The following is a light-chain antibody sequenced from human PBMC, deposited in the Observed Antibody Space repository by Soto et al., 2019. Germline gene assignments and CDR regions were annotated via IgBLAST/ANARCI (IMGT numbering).Light chain of an antibody. J-gene: IGKJ1*01. V-gene: IGKV3-20*01. CDR1: QSGSSTY. CDR3: QQYGRPPQT. Sequence: EIVLTQSPGTLSLSPGDRVTLSCRASQSGSSTYLAWYQQKPGQAPRLLIYGASSRATGIPDRFSGSGSGTDFTLTINRLEPEDFAVYSCQQYGRPPQTFGQGTKVDIK. CDR2: GAS.